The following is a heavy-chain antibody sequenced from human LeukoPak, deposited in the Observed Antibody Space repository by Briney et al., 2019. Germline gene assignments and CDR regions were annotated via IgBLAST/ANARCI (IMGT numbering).Heavy chain of an antibody. D-gene: IGHD3-22*01. V-gene: IGHV3-30-3*01. Sequence: GGSLRLSCAASGFTFSSYAMHWVRQAPGKGLEWVAVISYDGSNKYYADSVKGRFTISRDNSKNTLYLQMNSLRAEDTAVYYCARDLGEYYDSSGYLYWGQGTLVTVSS. CDR1: GFTFSSYA. CDR3: ARDLGEYYDSSGYLY. J-gene: IGHJ4*02. CDR2: ISYDGSNK.